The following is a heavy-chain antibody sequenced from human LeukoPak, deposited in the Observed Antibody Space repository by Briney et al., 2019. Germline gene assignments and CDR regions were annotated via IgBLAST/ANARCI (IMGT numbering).Heavy chain of an antibody. CDR2: INANSGTT. Sequence: PGGSLSLSCAASGFAFSFYAMSWLRQPPGKGLEWVSTINANSGTTSYAASVRGRFTISRDNSKDTLYLQVNTLRADNTATYYCAKPISAGLAVTADWFHPWGQGTLVVVSS. V-gene: IGHV3-23*01. D-gene: IGHD6-19*01. CDR3: AKPISAGLAVTADWFHP. CDR1: GFAFSFYA. J-gene: IGHJ5*01.